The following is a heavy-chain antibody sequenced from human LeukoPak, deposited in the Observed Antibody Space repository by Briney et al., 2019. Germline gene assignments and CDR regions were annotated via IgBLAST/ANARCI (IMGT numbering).Heavy chain of an antibody. V-gene: IGHV1-18*01. CDR1: DYDFTSFG. Sequence: GASVKVSCQTSDYDFTSFGVMWVRQAPGQGLEWEGWINPYTGYTNSAQKFQGRVTLTTDTSAKSAYMELRSLRSDDTAVYYCARGRPSYSPSWFDPWGQGTLVTVSS. D-gene: IGHD1-26*01. CDR2: INPYTGYT. CDR3: ARGRPSYSPSWFDP. J-gene: IGHJ5*02.